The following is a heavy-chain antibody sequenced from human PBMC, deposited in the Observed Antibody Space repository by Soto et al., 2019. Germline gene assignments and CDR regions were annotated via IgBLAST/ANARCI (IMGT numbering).Heavy chain of an antibody. CDR2: ISSSGYI. D-gene: IGHD2-15*01. V-gene: IGHV3-21*01. CDR3: ERDCSGGSCYHGMDV. CDR1: GFNFNSYT. J-gene: IGHJ6*02. Sequence: PGGSLRLSCAASGFNFNSYTINWVRQAPGKRLEWLSSISSSGYIFSTDSVRGRFTISRDNAKNSVYLQISSLRAEDTAVYFCERDCSGGSCYHGMDVWGQGTTVTVSS.